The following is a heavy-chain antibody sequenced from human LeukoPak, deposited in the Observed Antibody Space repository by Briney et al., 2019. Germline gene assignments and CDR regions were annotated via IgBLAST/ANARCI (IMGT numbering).Heavy chain of an antibody. CDR2: INPNSGGT. V-gene: IGHV1-2*02. D-gene: IGHD3-3*01. Sequence: GASVKVSCKASGYTFTVYFIHWVRRAPGQGLEWMGWINPNSGGTNFAQKFQGRVTVTRDTSISTAYMELSSLRSDDTAVYYCARADEWFVYDYWGQGTLVSVSS. J-gene: IGHJ4*02. CDR1: GYTFTVYF. CDR3: ARADEWFVYDY.